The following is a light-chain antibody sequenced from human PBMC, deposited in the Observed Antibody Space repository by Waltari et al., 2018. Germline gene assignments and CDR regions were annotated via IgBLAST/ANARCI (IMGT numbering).Light chain of an antibody. V-gene: IGKV1-5*03. Sequence: DIQMTQSPSTLSSSIGDRVTITCRASQSISSWLAWYQQQPGKAPNLLIYQAVSLRSGVPSRFSGSGSGTEFTLTISSLQPDDFATYYCQQYNTYSRTFGQGTKVEIK. CDR1: QSISSW. CDR3: QQYNTYSRT. J-gene: IGKJ1*01. CDR2: QAV.